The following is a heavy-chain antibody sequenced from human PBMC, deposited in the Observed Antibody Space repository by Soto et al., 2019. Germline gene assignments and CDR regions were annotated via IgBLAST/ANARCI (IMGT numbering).Heavy chain of an antibody. D-gene: IGHD6-13*01. CDR3: EKDLRYSSPL. V-gene: IGHV3-23*01. J-gene: IGHJ4*02. CDR2: ISGSGGST. Sequence: XGSLIVSWASSGFTFSSYSMSLVRQAPGKGLEWVSAISGSGGSTYYADSVKGRFTISRDNSKNTLYLQMNSLRAEDTAVYYCEKDLRYSSPLWGQGTLVTVSS. CDR1: GFTFSSYS.